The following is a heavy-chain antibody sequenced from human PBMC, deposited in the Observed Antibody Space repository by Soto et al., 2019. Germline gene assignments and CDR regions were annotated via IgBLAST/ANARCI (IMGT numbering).Heavy chain of an antibody. Sequence: SETLSLTCTVSGGSISSSSYYWGWIRQPPGKGLEWIGSIYYSGSTYYNPSLKSRVTISVDTSKNQFSLKLSSVTAADTAVYYCARYCSSNSCLRVGYYYYGMDVWGQGTTVTVSS. CDR3: ARYCSSNSCLRVGYYYYGMDV. D-gene: IGHD2-2*01. V-gene: IGHV4-39*01. CDR2: IYYSGST. CDR1: GGSISSSSYY. J-gene: IGHJ6*02.